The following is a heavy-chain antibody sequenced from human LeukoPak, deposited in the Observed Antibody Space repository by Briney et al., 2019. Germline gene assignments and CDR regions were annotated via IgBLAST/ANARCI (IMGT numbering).Heavy chain of an antibody. CDR1: GFTFSSYW. D-gene: IGHD2-2*01. CDR2: INSDGSST. V-gene: IGHV3-74*01. J-gene: IGHJ4*02. CDR3: ARGKMRYCSSTSCLKEPDY. Sequence: GGSLRLSCAASGFTFSSYWMHWVRQAPGKGLVWVSRINSDGSSTSYADSVKGRFAISRDNAKNTLYLQMNSLRAEDTAVYYCARGKMRYCSSTSCLKEPDYWGQGTLVTVSS.